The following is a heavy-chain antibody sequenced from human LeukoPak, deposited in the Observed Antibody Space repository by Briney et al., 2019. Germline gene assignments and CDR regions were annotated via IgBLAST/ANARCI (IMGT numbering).Heavy chain of an antibody. V-gene: IGHV4-39*01. Sequence: SETLSLTCTVSSGSISSRNQYWRSIRQPPGRGVESNGSIYYSGSTCYNPSLKSRVTISVDTSKNQFSLKLSSVTAADTAVYYCARHVAYCSGGTCYSTWYFDLWGRGTLVTVSS. CDR3: ARHVAYCSGGTCYSTWYFDL. D-gene: IGHD2-15*01. CDR1: SGSISSRNQY. J-gene: IGHJ2*01. CDR2: IYYSGST.